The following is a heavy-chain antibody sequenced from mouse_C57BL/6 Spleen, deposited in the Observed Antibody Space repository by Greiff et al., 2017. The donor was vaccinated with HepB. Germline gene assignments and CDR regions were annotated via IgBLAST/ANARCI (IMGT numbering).Heavy chain of an antibody. D-gene: IGHD4-1*01. J-gene: IGHJ3*01. Sequence: VKLMESGAELVRPGASVTLSCKASGYTFTDYEMHWVKQTPVHGLEWIGAIDPETGGTAYNQKFKGKAILTADKSSSTAYMELRSLTSEDSAVYYCTRSGTMAYWGQGTLVTVSA. CDR2: IDPETGGT. CDR3: TRSGTMAY. V-gene: IGHV1-15*01. CDR1: GYTFTDYE.